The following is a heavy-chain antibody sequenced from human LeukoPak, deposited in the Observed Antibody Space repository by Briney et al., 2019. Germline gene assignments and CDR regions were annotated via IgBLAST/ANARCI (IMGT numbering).Heavy chain of an antibody. Sequence: SETLSLTCTVSGGSISNYYWSWIRQPPGKGLECIGYLYYSGSTNYSPSLKSRVTISVDTSKNQFSLKLSSVTAADTAVYYCARSAIDAFDIWGQGTMVTVSS. CDR2: LYYSGST. D-gene: IGHD6-25*01. V-gene: IGHV4-59*08. CDR1: GGSISNYY. CDR3: ARSAIDAFDI. J-gene: IGHJ3*02.